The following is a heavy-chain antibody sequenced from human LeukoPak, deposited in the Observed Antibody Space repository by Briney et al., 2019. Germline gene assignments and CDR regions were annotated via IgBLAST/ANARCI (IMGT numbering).Heavy chain of an antibody. D-gene: IGHD4-17*01. CDR1: GFTFGSYW. J-gene: IGHJ4*02. Sequence: GGSLRLSCAASGFTFGSYWMSWVRQAPGKGLEWVANIKQDGSEKYYVDSVKGRFTISRDNAKDSLYLQMNSLRAEDTAVYYCARVHHDYGDLYYFDYWGQGTLVTVSS. V-gene: IGHV3-7*03. CDR2: IKQDGSEK. CDR3: ARVHHDYGDLYYFDY.